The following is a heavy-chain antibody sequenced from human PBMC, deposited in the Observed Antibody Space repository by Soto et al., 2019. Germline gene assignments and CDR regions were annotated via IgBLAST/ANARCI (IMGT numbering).Heavy chain of an antibody. CDR3: ASASLCSSTRCYAEPVTDY. Sequence: QVQLQQWGAGLLKPSETLSLTCAVYGGSFSGYYWSWIHQPPGKGLEWIGEINHSGSTNYNPSLKSRVTLSVDTAKNQFSLKLSSVTAADTAVYYCASASLCSSTRCYAEPVTDYCGQGTLVTVSS. D-gene: IGHD2-2*01. CDR1: GGSFSGYY. J-gene: IGHJ4*02. V-gene: IGHV4-34*01. CDR2: INHSGST.